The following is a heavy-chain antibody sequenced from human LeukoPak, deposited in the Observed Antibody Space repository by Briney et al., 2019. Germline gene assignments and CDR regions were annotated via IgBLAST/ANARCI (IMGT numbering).Heavy chain of an antibody. D-gene: IGHD6-19*01. J-gene: IGHJ4*02. Sequence: GGSLRLSCAASGFTFSSYAMNWVRQAPGKGLEWVSVISSSGGTTYYSDSVKGRFIISRDNSKNTLYLQMNSLRAEDTAVYYCAKAGIAVPATPEYCGQGTQITVSS. CDR2: ISSSGGTT. CDR1: GFTFSSYA. V-gene: IGHV3-23*01. CDR3: AKAGIAVPATPEY.